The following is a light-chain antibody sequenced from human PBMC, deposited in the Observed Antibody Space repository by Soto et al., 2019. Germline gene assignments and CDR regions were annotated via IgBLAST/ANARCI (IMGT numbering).Light chain of an antibody. Sequence: QSALTQPASVSGSPGQSITISCTGTSSDVGSYNFVSWFQQHPGKVPKLIIYEGTERPSGVSNRFSASKSGNTASLTISGLQPEDEADYYCYSHAGRSTYVFGIGTKLTVL. CDR3: YSHAGRSTYV. CDR2: EGT. CDR1: SSDVGSYNF. J-gene: IGLJ1*01. V-gene: IGLV2-23*01.